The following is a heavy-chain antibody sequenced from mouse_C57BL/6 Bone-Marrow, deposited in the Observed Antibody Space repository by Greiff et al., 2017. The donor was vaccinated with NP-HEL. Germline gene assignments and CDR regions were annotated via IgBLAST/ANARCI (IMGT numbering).Heavy chain of an antibody. CDR1: GFSLTSYA. V-gene: IGHV2-9-1*01. J-gene: IGHJ4*01. CDR2: IWTGGGT. Sequence: VKLMESGPGLVAPSQSLSITCTVSGFSLTSYAISWVRQPPGKGLEWLGVIWTGGGTNYNSALKSRLSISKDNSKSQVFLKMNSLQTDDTARYYCARNWGGSKGYYYAMDYWGQGTSVTVSS. CDR3: ARNWGGSKGYYYAMDY. D-gene: IGHD1-1*01.